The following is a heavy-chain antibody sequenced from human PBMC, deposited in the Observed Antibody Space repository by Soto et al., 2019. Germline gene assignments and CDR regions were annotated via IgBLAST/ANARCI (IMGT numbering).Heavy chain of an antibody. CDR1: GFTFSTYA. J-gene: IGHJ3*02. CDR3: ARDRGRGHDYFDSFDI. V-gene: IGHV3-64*07. D-gene: IGHD5-12*01. Sequence: EVQLVESGGGLVQPGGSLRLSCVASGFTFSTYAMHWVRQAPGKGLEYVSSINTNGARTYYAESVKDRFTISRDNAKNXLYLQMGSLRAEDMAVYYCARDRGRGHDYFDSFDIWGQGTMVTV. CDR2: INTNGART.